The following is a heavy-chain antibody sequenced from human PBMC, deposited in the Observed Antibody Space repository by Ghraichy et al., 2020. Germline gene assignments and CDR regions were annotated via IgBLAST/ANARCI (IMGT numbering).Heavy chain of an antibody. V-gene: IGHV3-23*01. Sequence: GESLNISCEASGFTFSSTAMSWVRQAPGKGLEWVAGISGTSNRTYYADSVKGRFTISRDNSKNTLYLLMNSLRAEDTAVYYCAKDRSMILVVITLDHWGLGTLVTVSS. CDR2: ISGTSNRT. J-gene: IGHJ4*02. D-gene: IGHD3-22*01. CDR1: GFTFSSTA. CDR3: AKDRSMILVVITLDH.